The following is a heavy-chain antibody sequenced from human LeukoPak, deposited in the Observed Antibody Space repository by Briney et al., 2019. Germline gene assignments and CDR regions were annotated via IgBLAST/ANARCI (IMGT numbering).Heavy chain of an antibody. V-gene: IGHV4-4*07. CDR2: IYTSGST. Sequence: SETLSLTCTVSGDSISNYYWSWIRQPAGKGLEWIGRIYTSGSTNYNPSLKSRVTMSVDTSKNQFSLKLSSVTAADTAVYYCARQIVCSGGSCYTNWFDPWGQGTLVTVSS. J-gene: IGHJ5*02. CDR3: ARQIVCSGGSCYTNWFDP. CDR1: GDSISNYY. D-gene: IGHD2-15*01.